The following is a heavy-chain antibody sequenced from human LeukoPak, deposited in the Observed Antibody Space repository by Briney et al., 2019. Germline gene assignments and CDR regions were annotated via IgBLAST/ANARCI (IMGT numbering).Heavy chain of an antibody. CDR3: ARDGPIVVVPAASNFDY. Sequence: GASVKVSCKASGYTFTNYDINWVRQATGQGPEWMGWMNPNSGNTGYAQKFQGRVTMTRNTSISTAYMELSSLRSEDTAVYYCARDGPIVVVPAASNFDYWGQGTLVTVSS. CDR1: GYTFTNYD. V-gene: IGHV1-8*01. D-gene: IGHD2-2*01. CDR2: MNPNSGNT. J-gene: IGHJ4*02.